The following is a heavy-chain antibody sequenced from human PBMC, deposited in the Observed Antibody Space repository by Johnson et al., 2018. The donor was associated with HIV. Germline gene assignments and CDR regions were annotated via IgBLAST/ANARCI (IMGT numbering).Heavy chain of an antibody. D-gene: IGHD5-18*01. Sequence: EQLVESGGGLVQPGGSLRLSCAASGFTVSSNYMSWVRQAPGKGLEWVSVIYSGGSTYYADSVKGRFTISRDNSKNTLYLQMNSLRAEDTAVYHCAKERLLHDAFDFWGQGTMVTVSS. CDR2: IYSGGST. J-gene: IGHJ3*01. CDR1: GFTVSSNY. CDR3: AKERLLHDAFDF. V-gene: IGHV3-66*01.